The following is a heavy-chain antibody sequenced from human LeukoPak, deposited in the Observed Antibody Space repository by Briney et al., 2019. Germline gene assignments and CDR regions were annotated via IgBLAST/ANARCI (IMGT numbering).Heavy chain of an antibody. D-gene: IGHD6-19*01. Sequence: PGVSLRLSCAASGFTFSSYSMNWVRQAPGKGLEWVSSISSSSSYIYYADSVKGRFTISRDNAKNSLYLQMNSLRAEDTAVYYCARAISSGWTQVDYWGQGTLVTVSS. CDR3: ARAISSGWTQVDY. CDR2: ISSSSSYI. V-gene: IGHV3-21*01. CDR1: GFTFSSYS. J-gene: IGHJ4*02.